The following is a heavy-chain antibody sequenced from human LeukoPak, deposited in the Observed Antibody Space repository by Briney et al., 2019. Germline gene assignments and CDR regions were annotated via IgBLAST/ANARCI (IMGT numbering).Heavy chain of an antibody. V-gene: IGHV4-59*01. CDR1: GGSISSYY. Sequence: SETLSLTCTVSGGSISSYYWSWIRKPQGKGLGGIGYIYYSGSTNYNPSLKSRVTISVDTSKNQFSLKLSSVTAADTAVYYCARAQDYGGNLLDYWGQGTLVTVSS. J-gene: IGHJ4*02. CDR2: IYYSGST. CDR3: ARAQDYGGNLLDY. D-gene: IGHD4-23*01.